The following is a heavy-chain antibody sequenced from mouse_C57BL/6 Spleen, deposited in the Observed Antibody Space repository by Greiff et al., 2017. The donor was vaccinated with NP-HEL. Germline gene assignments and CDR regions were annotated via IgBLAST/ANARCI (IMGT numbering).Heavy chain of an antibody. CDR2: IYPGDGDT. Sequence: QVQLKESGPELVKPGASVKISCKASGYAFSSSWMNWVKQRPGKGLEWIGRIYPGDGDTNYNGKFKGKATLTADKSSSTAYMRLSSLTSEDSAVYFCARGFAYWGQGTLVTVSA. J-gene: IGHJ3*01. V-gene: IGHV1-82*01. CDR3: ARGFAY. CDR1: GYAFSSSW.